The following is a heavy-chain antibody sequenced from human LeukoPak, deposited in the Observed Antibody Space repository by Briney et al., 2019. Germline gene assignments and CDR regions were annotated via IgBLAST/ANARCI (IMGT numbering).Heavy chain of an antibody. D-gene: IGHD3-10*01. V-gene: IGHV3-23*01. CDR3: ARAPVDRLLLWFGELSSPDFDY. CDR2: ISGSASST. CDR1: GFTFSNYA. Sequence: GGSLRLSCAASGFTFSNYAMSWVRQAPGKGLEWVSAISGSASSTYHADSVKGRFTISRDNSKNTLYLQMNSLRADDTAVYYCARAPVDRLLLWFGELSSPDFDYWGQGTLVTVSS. J-gene: IGHJ4*02.